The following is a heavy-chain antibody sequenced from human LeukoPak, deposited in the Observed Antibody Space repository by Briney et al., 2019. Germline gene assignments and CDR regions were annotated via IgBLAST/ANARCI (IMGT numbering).Heavy chain of an antibody. CDR2: IYYSGST. J-gene: IGHJ5*02. D-gene: IGHD3-10*01. CDR3: ARERPRDQSLLWFGELLSWFDP. Sequence: ASETLSLTCTVSGGSISSSSYYWGWIRQPPGKGLEWIGSIYYSGSTYYNPSLKSRVTISVDTSKNQFSLKLSSVTAADTAVYYCARERPRDQSLLWFGELLSWFDPWGQGTLVTVSS. V-gene: IGHV4-39*07. CDR1: GGSISSSSYY.